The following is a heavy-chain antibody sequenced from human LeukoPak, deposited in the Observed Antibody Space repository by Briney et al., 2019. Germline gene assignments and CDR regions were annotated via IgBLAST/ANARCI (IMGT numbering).Heavy chain of an antibody. V-gene: IGHV4-38-2*02. CDR2: INHSGST. J-gene: IGHJ4*02. D-gene: IGHD6-19*01. Sequence: SSETLSLTCTVSGYSISYDYYWSWIRQPPGKGLEWIGEINHSGSTNYNPSLKSRVTISVDTSKNQFSLKLSSVTAADTAVYYCAREKEYSSGEFDYWGQGTLVTVSS. CDR3: AREKEYSSGEFDY. CDR1: GYSISYDYY.